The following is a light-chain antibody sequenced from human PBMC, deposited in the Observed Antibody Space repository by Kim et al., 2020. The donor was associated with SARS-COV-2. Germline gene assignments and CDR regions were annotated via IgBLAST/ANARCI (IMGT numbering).Light chain of an antibody. V-gene: IGKV2D-29*02. CDR1: QSLLHTDGKTY. CDR3: MQSKQLRT. J-gene: IGKJ2*01. CDR2: ELF. Sequence: EIVLTQTPLSLSVPPGQPASISCKSSQSLLHTDGKTYLYWFLQKPGQSPQLLIYELFNRFSGVPYRFSGSGSGTDFTPKISRVEADDVGVYYCMQSKQLRTFGQGTKLEL.